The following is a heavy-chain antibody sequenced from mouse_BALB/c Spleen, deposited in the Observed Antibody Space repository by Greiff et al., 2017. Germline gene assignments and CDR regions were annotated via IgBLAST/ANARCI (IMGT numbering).Heavy chain of an antibody. V-gene: IGHV5-17*02. Sequence: EVQLVESGGGLVQPGGSRKLSCAASGFTFSSFGMHWVRQAPEKGLEWVAYISSGSSTIYYADTVKGRFTISRDNPKNTLFLQMTSLRSEATAMYYCARSYYGSSSWFAYWGQGTLVTVSA. J-gene: IGHJ3*01. CDR3: ARSYYGSSSWFAY. CDR1: GFTFSSFG. D-gene: IGHD1-1*01. CDR2: ISSGSSTI.